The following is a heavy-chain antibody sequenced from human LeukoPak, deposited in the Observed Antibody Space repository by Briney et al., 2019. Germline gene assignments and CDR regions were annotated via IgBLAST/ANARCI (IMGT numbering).Heavy chain of an antibody. D-gene: IGHD2-2*01. Sequence: SETLSLTCTVSGGSIRSYYWSWIRQPPGKGLEWIGYIYYSGSTNYNPSLKSRVTISVDTSKNQFSLKLSSVTAADTAVYYCARRKALPAAMPVGNWFDPWGQGTLVTVSS. CDR3: ARRKALPAAMPVGNWFDP. CDR1: GGSIRSYY. J-gene: IGHJ5*02. V-gene: IGHV4-59*08. CDR2: IYYSGST.